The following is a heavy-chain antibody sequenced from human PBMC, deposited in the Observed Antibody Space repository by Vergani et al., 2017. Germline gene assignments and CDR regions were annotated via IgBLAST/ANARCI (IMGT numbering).Heavy chain of an antibody. CDR3: ARGVGVDCSSTSCQPRHFDY. D-gene: IGHD2-2*01. CDR1: GGSFSGYY. V-gene: IGHV4-34*01. J-gene: IGHJ4*02. CDR2: INHSGST. Sequence: QLQLQESGPGLVKPSETLSLTCAVYGGSFSGYYWSWIRQPPGKGLEWIGEINHSGSTNYNPSLKSRVTISVDTSKNQFSLKLSSVTAADTAVYYCARGVGVDCSSTSCQPRHFDYWGQGTLVTVSS.